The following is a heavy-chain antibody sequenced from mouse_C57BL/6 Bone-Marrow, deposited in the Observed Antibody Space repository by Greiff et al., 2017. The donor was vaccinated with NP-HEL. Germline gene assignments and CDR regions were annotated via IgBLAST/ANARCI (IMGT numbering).Heavy chain of an antibody. CDR3: ARQIVTYYFDY. V-gene: IGHV5-6*01. Sequence: EVQLVESGGALLKPGGSLKLSCAASGFTFSSYGMSWFRQTPNKRLEWVATISSGGSYTYYPDSVKGRFTISRDNAKNTLYLQMSSLKSEDTAMYYCARQIVTYYFDYWGQGTTLTVSS. CDR1: GFTFSSYG. J-gene: IGHJ2*01. CDR2: ISSGGSYT. D-gene: IGHD2-5*01.